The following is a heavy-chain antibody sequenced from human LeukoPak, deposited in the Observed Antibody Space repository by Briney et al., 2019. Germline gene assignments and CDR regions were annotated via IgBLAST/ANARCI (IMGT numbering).Heavy chain of an antibody. D-gene: IGHD4-17*01. CDR3: ARDPNGDYIGAFDM. Sequence: PGGSLRLSCTASGFTFSAYAMMWVRQAPGKGPEWVSAIRGGGTSEFYADSVKGRIRISRDNSNDTLFLQMNSLRAEDTAVYYCARDPNGDYIGAFDMWGPGTMVTVSS. CDR2: IRGGGTSE. CDR1: GFTFSAYA. J-gene: IGHJ3*02. V-gene: IGHV3-23*01.